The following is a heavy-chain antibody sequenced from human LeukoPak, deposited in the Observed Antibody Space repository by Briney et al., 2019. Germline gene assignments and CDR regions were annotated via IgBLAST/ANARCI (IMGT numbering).Heavy chain of an antibody. CDR2: MSPNSGDT. J-gene: IGHJ4*02. CDR3: VRTPPNWGFDY. Sequence: ASVRVSCKASGYTFTSHDINWVRQATGQGLEWMGWMSPNSGDTGYAQKFQGRVTMTSDSSISTAYMELSSLRSEDTAIYYCVRTPPNWGFDYWGQGTLVTVSS. CDR1: GYTFTSHD. D-gene: IGHD7-27*01. V-gene: IGHV1-8*01.